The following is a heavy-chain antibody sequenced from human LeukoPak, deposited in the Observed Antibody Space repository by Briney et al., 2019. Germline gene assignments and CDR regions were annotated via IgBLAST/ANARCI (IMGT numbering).Heavy chain of an antibody. CDR2: ISISGNTI. Sequence: SGRCLRLSCAADKPTFSNEGMDWVSQPPRKGLEWVSYISISGNTIYYADPVKGRFTNSRDNAKSSLYLQMNSLRAEDTAVYYCVRRRGGWFDPWGQGTLVSVSS. CDR1: KPTFSNEG. D-gene: IGHD3-10*01. CDR3: VRRRGGWFDP. J-gene: IGHJ5*02. V-gene: IGHV3-48*03.